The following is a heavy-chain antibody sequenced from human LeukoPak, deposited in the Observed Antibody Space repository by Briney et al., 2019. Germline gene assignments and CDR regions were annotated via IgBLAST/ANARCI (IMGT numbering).Heavy chain of an antibody. V-gene: IGHV3-15*01. CDR2: IKSKTDGGTT. CDR3: TTGWLLQTLFDY. J-gene: IGHJ4*02. CDR1: GFTFSNAW. D-gene: IGHD3-22*01. Sequence: GGSLRLSCAASGFTFSNAWMSWVRQAPGKGLEWVGRIKSKTDGGTTDYAAPVKGRFTISRDDSTNTLYLQMNSLKTEDTAVYYCTTGWLLQTLFDYWGQGTLVTVSS.